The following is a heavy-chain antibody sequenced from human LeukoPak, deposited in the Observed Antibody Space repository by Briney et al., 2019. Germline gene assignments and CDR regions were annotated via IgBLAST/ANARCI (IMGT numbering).Heavy chain of an antibody. Sequence: PGRSPRLSCAASGFTFSSYAMHWVRQAPGKGLEWVAVISYDGSNKYYADSVKGRFTISRDNSKNTLYLQMNSLRAEDTAVYYCARNDGYNAFDYWGQGTLVTVSS. J-gene: IGHJ4*02. CDR1: GFTFSSYA. D-gene: IGHD5-24*01. CDR3: ARNDGYNAFDY. V-gene: IGHV3-30-3*01. CDR2: ISYDGSNK.